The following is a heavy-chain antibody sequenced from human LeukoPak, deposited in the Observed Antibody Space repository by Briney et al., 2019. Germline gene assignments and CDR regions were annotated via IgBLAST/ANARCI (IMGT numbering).Heavy chain of an antibody. Sequence: TGRSLRLSCAASGFTFSSYWMSWVRQAPGKGLEWVANIKQDGSEKYHVDSVKGRFTISRDNAKNSLYLQMNSLRAEDTAAYYCARAPAVAGTIAEYFQHWGQGTLVTVSS. CDR2: IKQDGSEK. CDR1: GFTFSSYW. J-gene: IGHJ1*01. V-gene: IGHV3-7*01. D-gene: IGHD6-19*01. CDR3: ARAPAVAGTIAEYFQH.